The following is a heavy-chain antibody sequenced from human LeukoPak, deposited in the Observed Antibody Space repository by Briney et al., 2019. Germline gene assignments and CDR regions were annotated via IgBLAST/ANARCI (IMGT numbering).Heavy chain of an antibody. Sequence: PGGSLRLSCVGSGFTFRSHAMSWVPQAPEKGLGFVSGIYENGGTTYYADSVKGRFSISRDNSKNTLYLQMDSLRGEDTAVYYCAKDFRIGYSAHFDYWGQGALVTVSS. CDR1: GFTFRSHA. J-gene: IGHJ4*02. CDR2: IYENGGTT. V-gene: IGHV3-23*01. D-gene: IGHD2-21*01. CDR3: AKDFRIGYSAHFDY.